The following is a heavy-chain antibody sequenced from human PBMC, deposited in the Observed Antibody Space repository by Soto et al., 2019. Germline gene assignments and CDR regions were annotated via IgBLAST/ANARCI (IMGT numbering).Heavy chain of an antibody. CDR3: AKDGYFYGSFFDY. Sequence: GGSLRLSCAASGFTFSRYAMHWVRQAPVKGLEWVAVISYDGRQKHYVDSVKGRFTISRDVSENTLYLQMNSLSPEDKDVSYCAKDGYFYGSFFDYWGQGTLVTVSS. J-gene: IGHJ4*02. CDR1: GFTFSRYA. V-gene: IGHV3-30*01. CDR2: ISYDGRQK. D-gene: IGHD2-2*03.